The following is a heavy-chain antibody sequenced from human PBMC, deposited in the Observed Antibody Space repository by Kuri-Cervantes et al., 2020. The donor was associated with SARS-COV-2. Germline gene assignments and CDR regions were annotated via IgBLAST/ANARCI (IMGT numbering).Heavy chain of an antibody. CDR3: AREEYYGSAFPYYYYYGMDV. V-gene: IGHV1-3*01. CDR2: INAGNGNT. Sequence: ASVKVSCKASGYTLTSYAMHWVRQAPGQRLEWMGWINAGNGNTKYSQKFQGRVTITRDTSASTAYMELSSLRSEDTAVYYCAREEYYGSAFPYYYYYGMDVWGQGTTVTVSS. CDR1: GYTLTSYA. J-gene: IGHJ6*02. D-gene: IGHD3-10*01.